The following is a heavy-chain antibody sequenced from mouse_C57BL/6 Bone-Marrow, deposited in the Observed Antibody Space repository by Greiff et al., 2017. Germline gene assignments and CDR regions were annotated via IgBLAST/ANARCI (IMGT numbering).Heavy chain of an antibody. V-gene: IGHV5-4*01. CDR2: ISDGGSYT. CDR1: GFTFSSYA. CDR3: ARERNWDEWYFDV. J-gene: IGHJ1*03. D-gene: IGHD4-1*02. Sequence: EVQLVESGGGLVKPGGSLKLSCAASGFTFSSYAMSWVRQTPEKRLEWVATISDGGSYTYYPDNVKGRFTISRDNAKNNLYLQMSHLKSEDTAMYYCARERNWDEWYFDVWGTGTTVTVSS.